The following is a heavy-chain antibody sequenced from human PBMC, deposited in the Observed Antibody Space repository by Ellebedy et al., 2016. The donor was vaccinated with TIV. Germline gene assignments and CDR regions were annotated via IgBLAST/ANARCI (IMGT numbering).Heavy chain of an antibody. Sequence: MPGGSLRLSCTVSGASISGSAYYWGWIRQPPGKGLEWLGSNYYSGSIYHNPSLKSRVTISLDTSKNQFSLKLSSVTAADTAVYYCARDSGLVAIFDYWGQGALVTVSS. J-gene: IGHJ4*02. CDR1: GASISGSAYY. CDR3: ARDSGLVAIFDY. CDR2: NYYSGSI. D-gene: IGHD5-12*01. V-gene: IGHV4-39*07.